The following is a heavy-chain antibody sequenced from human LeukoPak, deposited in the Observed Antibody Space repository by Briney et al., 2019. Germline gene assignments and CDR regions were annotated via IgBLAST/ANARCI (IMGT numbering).Heavy chain of an antibody. D-gene: IGHD1-26*01. CDR3: AGSTTDYSGMRYNWFDP. CDR2: IYYSGST. CDR1: GGSISSYY. V-gene: IGHV4-59*01. Sequence: SETLSLTCTVSGGSISSYYWSWIRQPPGKGLEWIGYIYYSGSTNYNPSLKSRVTISVDTSKNQFSLKLSSVTAADTAVYYCAGSTTDYSGMRYNWFDPWGQGTLITVSS. J-gene: IGHJ5*02.